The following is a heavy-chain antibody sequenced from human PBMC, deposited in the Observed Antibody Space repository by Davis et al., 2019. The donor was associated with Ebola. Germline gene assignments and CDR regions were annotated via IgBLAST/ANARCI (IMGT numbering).Heavy chain of an antibody. CDR1: GFTFSSHW. CDR3: ARRVDY. CDR2: IKQDGSEK. Sequence: GESLKISCAASGFTFSSHWMSWVRQAPGKGLEWVANIKQDGSEKYYVDSVKGRFTISRDNAKNSLYLQMNSLRAEDTAVYYCARRVDYWGQGTLVTVSS. V-gene: IGHV3-7*01. J-gene: IGHJ4*02.